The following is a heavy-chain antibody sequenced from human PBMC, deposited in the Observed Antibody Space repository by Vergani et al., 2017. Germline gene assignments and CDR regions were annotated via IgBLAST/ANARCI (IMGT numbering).Heavy chain of an antibody. CDR2: ISGSGGST. V-gene: IGHV3-23*01. Sequence: EVQLLESGGGLVQPGGSLRLSCAASGFTFSSYAMSWVRQAPGKGLEWVSAISGSGGSTYYADSVKGRFTISRDNAKNSLYLQMNSLRAEDTAVYYCARVSSDGYFDYWGQGTLVTVSS. CDR3: ARVSSDGYFDY. CDR1: GFTFSSYA. J-gene: IGHJ4*02. D-gene: IGHD5-24*01.